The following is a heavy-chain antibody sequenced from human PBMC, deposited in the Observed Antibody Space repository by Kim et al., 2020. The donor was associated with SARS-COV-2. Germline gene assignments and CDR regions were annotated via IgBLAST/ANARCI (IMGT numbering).Heavy chain of an antibody. V-gene: IGHV1-46*01. Sequence: ARKFQGRVTRTRDTSTSTVYMELSSLRSEDTAVYYCARSIAAAGLNPLDYWGQGTLVTVSS. J-gene: IGHJ4*02. D-gene: IGHD6-13*01. CDR3: ARSIAAAGLNPLDY.